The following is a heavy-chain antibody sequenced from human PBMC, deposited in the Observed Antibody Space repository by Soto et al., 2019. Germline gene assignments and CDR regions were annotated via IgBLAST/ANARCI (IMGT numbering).Heavy chain of an antibody. CDR1: GFTFSSYA. CDR2: ISGSGDST. V-gene: IGHV3-23*01. CDR3: AKNLMGSTVTTSWFDP. J-gene: IGHJ5*02. D-gene: IGHD4-17*01. Sequence: GSLRLSCAASGFTFSSYAMSWVRQAPGKGLDWVSAISGSGDSTYYADSVKGRFTISRDNSKNTLYLQMNSLRAEDTAVYYCAKNLMGSTVTTSWFDPWGQGTLVTVSS.